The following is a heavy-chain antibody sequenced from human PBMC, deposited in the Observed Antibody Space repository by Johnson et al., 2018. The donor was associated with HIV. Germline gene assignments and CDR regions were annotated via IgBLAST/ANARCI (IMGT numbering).Heavy chain of an antibody. CDR1: GFTFSSYG. CDR3: ARGQVQWPASVNDAFDI. V-gene: IGHV3-7*01. J-gene: IGHJ3*02. CDR2: IKQDGSEK. D-gene: IGHD6-19*01. Sequence: VQLVESGGGVVQPGRSLRLSCAASGFTFSSYGMHWVRQAPGKGLEWVANIKQDGSEKYYVDSVKGRFTIPRDNAKNSLYLQINSLRAEDTAVYYCARGQVQWPASVNDAFDIWGQGTMVTVSS.